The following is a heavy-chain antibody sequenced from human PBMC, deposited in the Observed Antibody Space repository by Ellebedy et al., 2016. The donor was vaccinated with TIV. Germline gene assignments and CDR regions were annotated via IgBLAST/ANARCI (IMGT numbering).Heavy chain of an antibody. Sequence: GESLKISCGASGFSFNNYAMNWVRQAPGQGLEWVAAISGRGDSTTYADSVKGRFTISRDNSKNTVYLQMNSLIAEDTAVYYCARGASLYGDYVFDYWGQGTLVTVSS. CDR2: ISGRGDST. V-gene: IGHV3-23*01. J-gene: IGHJ4*02. CDR3: ARGASLYGDYVFDY. CDR1: GFSFNNYA. D-gene: IGHD4-17*01.